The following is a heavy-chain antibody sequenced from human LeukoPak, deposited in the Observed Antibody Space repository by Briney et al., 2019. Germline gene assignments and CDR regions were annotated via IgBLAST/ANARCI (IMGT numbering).Heavy chain of an antibody. CDR2: INPSGGST. CDR1: GYTFTSYY. Sequence: ASVKASCKASGYTFTSYYMHWVRQAPGQGLEWMGIINPSGGSTSYAQKFQGRVTMTRDTSTSTVYMELGSLRSEDTAVYYCARLGGGYDRGVDYWGQGTLVTVSS. J-gene: IGHJ4*02. V-gene: IGHV1-46*01. D-gene: IGHD5-12*01. CDR3: ARLGGGYDRGVDY.